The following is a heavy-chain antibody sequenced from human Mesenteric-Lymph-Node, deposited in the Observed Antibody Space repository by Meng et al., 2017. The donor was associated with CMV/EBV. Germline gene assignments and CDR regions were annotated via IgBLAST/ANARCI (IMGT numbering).Heavy chain of an antibody. CDR2: IYYSGST. Sequence: GSLRLSCAASGFTFSSYWMHWVRQAPGKGLVWIGSIYYSGSTYYNPSLKSRVTISVDTSKNQFSLKLSSVTAADTAVYYCAKETETAYAFGIWGQGTLVTVSS. J-gene: IGHJ3*02. CDR3: AKETETAYAFGI. V-gene: IGHV4-39*07. D-gene: IGHD5-18*01. CDR1: GFTFSSYW.